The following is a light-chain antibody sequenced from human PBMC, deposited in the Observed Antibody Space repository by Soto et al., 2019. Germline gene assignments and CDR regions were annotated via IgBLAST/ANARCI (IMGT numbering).Light chain of an antibody. J-gene: IGKJ1*01. CDR3: LQNYNLPRT. V-gene: IGKV1-6*01. CDR2: AAS. Sequence: AIQMTQSPSSLSASVGDSVTITCRASQDIRNDLGWYQHRPGKAPKLLIFAASNLQSGVTSRFSGSGSGTDFTLTISSLQPEDFATYYCLQNYNLPRTFGQGTKVDIK. CDR1: QDIRND.